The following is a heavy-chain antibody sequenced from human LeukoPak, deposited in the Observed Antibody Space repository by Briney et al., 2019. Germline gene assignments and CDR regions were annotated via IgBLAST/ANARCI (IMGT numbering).Heavy chain of an antibody. V-gene: IGHV4-61*02. CDR3: ARGRYNDSSGYYY. CDR1: GGSISSGSYY. Sequence: SETLSLTCTVSGGSISSGSYYWSWIRQPAGKGLEWIGRIYTSGSTNYNPSLKSRVTISVDTSKNQFSLKLSSVTAADTAVYYCARGRYNDSSGYYYWGQGTLVTVSS. D-gene: IGHD3-22*01. J-gene: IGHJ4*02. CDR2: IYTSGST.